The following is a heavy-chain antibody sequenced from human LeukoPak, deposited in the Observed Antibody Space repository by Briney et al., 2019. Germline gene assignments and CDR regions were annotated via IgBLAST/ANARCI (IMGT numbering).Heavy chain of an antibody. J-gene: IGHJ3*02. D-gene: IGHD3-22*01. CDR1: GGSISSGGYY. CDR3: AGVTHSSGYDDAFDI. Sequence: SETLSLTCTVSGGSISSGGYYWSWIRQHPGKGLEWIGYIYYSGSTYYNPSLKSRVTISVDTSKNQFSLKLSSVTAADTAVYYCAGVTHSSGYDDAFDIWGQGTMVTVSS. V-gene: IGHV4-31*03. CDR2: IYYSGST.